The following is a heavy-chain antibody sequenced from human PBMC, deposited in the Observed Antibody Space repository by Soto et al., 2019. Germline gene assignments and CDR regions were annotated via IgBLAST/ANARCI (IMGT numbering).Heavy chain of an antibody. V-gene: IGHV4-4*09. J-gene: IGHJ6*03. CDR3: ASTQQLGYCSGGSCYYYYYMDV. D-gene: IGHD2-15*01. CDR2: IYRSGST. Sequence: SETLSLTCTVSGDSVRNQYWSWIRRPPGRGLEWIGYIYRSGSTKYNPSLKSRLTISVDTSKNQFSLKLSSVTAADTAVYYCASTQQLGYCSGGSCYYYYYMDVWGKGTTVTVSS. CDR1: GDSVRNQY.